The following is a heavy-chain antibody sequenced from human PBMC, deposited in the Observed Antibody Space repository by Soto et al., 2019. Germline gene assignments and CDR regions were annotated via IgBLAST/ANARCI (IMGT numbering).Heavy chain of an antibody. CDR3: ARSSYYYDSSGYYSLGYYYYGMDV. CDR2: INTNTGNP. V-gene: IGHV7-4-1*01. D-gene: IGHD3-22*01. Sequence: GASVKVSCKASGYTFTSYAMNWVRQAPGEGLEWMGWINTNTGNPTYAQGFTGRFVFSLDTSVSTAYLQICSLKAEDTAVYYCARSSYYYDSSGYYSLGYYYYGMDVWGQGTTVTVSS. J-gene: IGHJ6*02. CDR1: GYTFTSYA.